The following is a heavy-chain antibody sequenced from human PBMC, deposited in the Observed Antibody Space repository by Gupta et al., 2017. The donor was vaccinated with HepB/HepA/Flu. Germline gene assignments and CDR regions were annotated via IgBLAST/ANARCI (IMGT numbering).Heavy chain of an antibody. D-gene: IGHD1-26*01. Sequence: EVQLVESGGGLDQPGGSLRLSCAASGFTFTNYWMTWVRQAPGKGLEWVANIKQDGREKNYVDSVKGRFTISRDNPKNSLYLQMNSLRAEDTAVYYCYVGVPDDWGQGTLVTVSS. CDR1: GFTFTNYW. CDR3: YVGVPDD. V-gene: IGHV3-7*01. J-gene: IGHJ4*02. CDR2: IKQDGREK.